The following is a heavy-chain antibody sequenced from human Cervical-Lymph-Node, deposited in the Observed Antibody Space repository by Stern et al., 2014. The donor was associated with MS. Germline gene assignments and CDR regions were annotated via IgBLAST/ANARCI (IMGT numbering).Heavy chain of an antibody. V-gene: IGHV3-23*04. CDR1: GFTFSSYA. D-gene: IGHD6-13*01. J-gene: IGHJ4*02. CDR3: AAQYLYSSSWYYFDY. Sequence: EVQLVESGGGLVQPGGSLRLSCAASGFTFSSYAMSWVRQAPGKGLEWGSAISGSGGSTYYADSVKGRFTISRDNSKNTLYLQMNSLRAEDTAVYYCAAQYLYSSSWYYFDYWGQGTLVTVSS. CDR2: ISGSGGST.